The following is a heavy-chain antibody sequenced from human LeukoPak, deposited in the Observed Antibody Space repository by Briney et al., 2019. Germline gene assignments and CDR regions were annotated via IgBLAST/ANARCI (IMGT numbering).Heavy chain of an antibody. D-gene: IGHD6-19*01. CDR2: INHSGST. CDR1: GGSFSGYY. V-gene: IGHV4-34*01. Sequence: PSETLSLTCAVYGGSFSGYYWSWIRQPPGKGLEWIGEINHSGSTNYNPSLKSRVTISVDTSKNQFSLKLSSVTAADTAVYYCARLTSSGWHYWGQGTLVTVSS. J-gene: IGHJ4*02. CDR3: ARLTSSGWHY.